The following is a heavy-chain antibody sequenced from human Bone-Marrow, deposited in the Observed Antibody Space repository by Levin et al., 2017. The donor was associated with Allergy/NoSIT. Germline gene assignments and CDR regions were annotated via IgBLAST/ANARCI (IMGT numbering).Heavy chain of an antibody. CDR2: ITTDGLT. V-gene: IGHV3-74*01. J-gene: IGHJ4*02. Sequence: LSLTCVASGFTTFSSTWMHWVRQAPGKGLVWVSRITTDGLTTYADSVKGRFTISRDNAKNTVYLQMNSLRADDTAVYYCARDWYLAIDYWGQGTLVTVSS. D-gene: IGHD2-15*01. CDR3: ARDWYLAIDY. CDR1: GFTTFSSTW.